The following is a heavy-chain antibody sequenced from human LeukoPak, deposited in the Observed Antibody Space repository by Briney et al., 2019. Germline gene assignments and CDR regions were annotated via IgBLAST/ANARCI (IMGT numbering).Heavy chain of an antibody. Sequence: SETLSLTCTVSGVSISSSSHFWGWIRQPPGKGLEWIGSIYYTGSTYYNSSLKSRLTISVDTSKNQFSLKLSSVTAADTAVFYCARLDNWNGYYFDYWGQGTLVTVSS. V-gene: IGHV4-39*01. D-gene: IGHD1-20*01. CDR2: IYYTGST. CDR3: ARLDNWNGYYFDY. J-gene: IGHJ4*02. CDR1: GVSISSSSHF.